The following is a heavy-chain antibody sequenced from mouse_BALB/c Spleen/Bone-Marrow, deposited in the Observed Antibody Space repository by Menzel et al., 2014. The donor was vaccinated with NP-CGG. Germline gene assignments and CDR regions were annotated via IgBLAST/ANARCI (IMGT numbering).Heavy chain of an antibody. CDR3: ARELSWYFDV. V-gene: IGHV1S29*02. CDR1: GYTFTDYN. J-gene: IGHJ1*01. Sequence: VQLQQSGPELVKPGASVKISCKASGYTFTDYNMHWVKQSHGKSLEWIGHIYPYNGGTGYNQKFKSKATLTVDNSSSTAYMELRSLTSEDSAVYYCARELSWYFDVWGAGTTVTVSS. CDR2: IYPYNGGT. D-gene: IGHD1-1*02.